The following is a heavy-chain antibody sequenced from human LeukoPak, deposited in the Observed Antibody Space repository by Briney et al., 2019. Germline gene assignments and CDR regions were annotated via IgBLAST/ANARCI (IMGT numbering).Heavy chain of an antibody. J-gene: IGHJ4*02. Sequence: ASVKVSCKASRYTFTDYYIHWVRQAPGQGLEWMGWINPNTGGTNYGQKFQGRVTMTRDTSISTVYMELSRLRTDDTAVYYCSRDEKLRGTQLRFAYWGQGTLVTVSP. CDR3: SRDEKLRGTQLRFAY. V-gene: IGHV1-2*02. CDR2: INPNTGGT. CDR1: RYTFTDYY. D-gene: IGHD5-18*01.